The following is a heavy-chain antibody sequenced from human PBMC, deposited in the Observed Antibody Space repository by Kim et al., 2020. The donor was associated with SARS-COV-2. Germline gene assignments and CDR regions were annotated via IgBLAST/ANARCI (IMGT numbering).Heavy chain of an antibody. CDR1: GGSISSSSYY. CDR3: ARHGGDIVVVPAPWFDP. V-gene: IGHV4-39*01. Sequence: SETLSLTCTVSGGSISSSSYYWGWIRQPPGKGLEWIGSIYYSGSTYYNPSLKSRVTISVDTSKNQFSLKLSSVTAADTAVYYCARHGGDIVVVPAPWFDPWGQGTLVTVSS. J-gene: IGHJ5*02. CDR2: IYYSGST. D-gene: IGHD2-2*01.